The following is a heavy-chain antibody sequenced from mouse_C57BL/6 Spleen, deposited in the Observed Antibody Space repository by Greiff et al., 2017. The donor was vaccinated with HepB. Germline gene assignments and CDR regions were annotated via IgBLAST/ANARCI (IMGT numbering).Heavy chain of an antibody. V-gene: IGHV1-69*01. D-gene: IGHD2-1*01. CDR2: IDPSDSYT. Sequence: QVQLQQSGAELVMPGASVKLSCKASGYTFTSYWMHWVKQRPGQGLEWIGEIDPSDSYTNYNQKFKVKSTLTVDKSSSTAYMQLSSLTSEDSAVYYCARKEDYGNYGAWFAYWGQGTLVTVSA. CDR1: GYTFTSYW. J-gene: IGHJ3*01. CDR3: ARKEDYGNYGAWFAY.